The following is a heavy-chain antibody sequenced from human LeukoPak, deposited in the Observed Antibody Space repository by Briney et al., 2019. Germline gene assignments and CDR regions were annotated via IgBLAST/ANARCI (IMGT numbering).Heavy chain of an antibody. J-gene: IGHJ5*02. D-gene: IGHD2-2*01. Sequence: GGSLRLSCAASGFTFSSYSMNWVPQAPGKGVEWVSSISRSRSYIYYRDSVKGGFTISRDNPKNSLYLQINILRAGHRALYYCARDARCSSTSCYWNYQRTRIWFDPWGQGTLVTVSS. V-gene: IGHV3-21*01. CDR1: GFTFSSYS. CDR3: ARDARCSSTSCYWNYQRTRIWFDP. CDR2: ISRSRSYI.